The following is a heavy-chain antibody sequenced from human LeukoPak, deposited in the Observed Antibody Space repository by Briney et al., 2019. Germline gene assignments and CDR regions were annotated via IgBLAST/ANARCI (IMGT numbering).Heavy chain of an antibody. CDR1: GHTFTSYG. J-gene: IGHJ5*02. Sequence: ASVKVSCKASGHTFTSYGISWVRQAPGQGLEWMGWISAYNGNTNYAQKLQGRVTMTTDTSTSTAYMELRSLRSDDTAVYYCARTYYYDSSGYYYLNWFDPWGQGTLVTVSS. CDR3: ARTYYYDSSGYYYLNWFDP. D-gene: IGHD3-22*01. V-gene: IGHV1-18*01. CDR2: ISAYNGNT.